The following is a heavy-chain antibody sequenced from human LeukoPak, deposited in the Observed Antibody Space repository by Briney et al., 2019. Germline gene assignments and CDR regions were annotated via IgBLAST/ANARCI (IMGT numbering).Heavy chain of an antibody. CDR3: ARGHILSGYCFDF. J-gene: IGHJ4*02. CDR1: GGSISGYY. V-gene: IGHV4-34*01. D-gene: IGHD3-9*01. CDR2: VHYTGAT. Sequence: SETLSLTCAVYGGSISGYYWSWISQPPGKGLEWVGEVHYTGATSYNPSLKSRATISIDTSKNQWSLKLGSVTAADTAVYYCARGHILSGYCFDFWGQGALVTVSS.